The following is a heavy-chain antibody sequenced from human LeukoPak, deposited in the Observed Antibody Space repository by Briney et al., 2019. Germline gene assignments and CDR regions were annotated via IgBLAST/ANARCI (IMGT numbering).Heavy chain of an antibody. CDR3: ARGGSYVHY. Sequence: GGSLRLSCAASGFTFNSYEMNWVRQAPGKGLEWVSYINSGGSAIYYADSVKGRFTISRDNAKNPLYLQMNSLRADGTAVYYCARGGSYVHYWGQGTLVTVSS. J-gene: IGHJ4*02. D-gene: IGHD1-26*01. V-gene: IGHV3-48*03. CDR1: GFTFNSYE. CDR2: INSGGSAI.